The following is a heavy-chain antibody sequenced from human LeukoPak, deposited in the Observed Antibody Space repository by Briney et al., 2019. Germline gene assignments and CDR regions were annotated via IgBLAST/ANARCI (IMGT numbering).Heavy chain of an antibody. Sequence: GGSLRLSCAASGFTFGSYGMHWVRQAPGKGLEWVAVISYDGSNKYYADSVKGRFTISRDNSKNTLYLQMNSLRAEDTAVYYCAKPGYCSSTSCYVAFDIWGQGTMVTVSS. CDR1: GFTFGSYG. D-gene: IGHD2-2*01. CDR3: AKPGYCSSTSCYVAFDI. V-gene: IGHV3-30*18. J-gene: IGHJ3*02. CDR2: ISYDGSNK.